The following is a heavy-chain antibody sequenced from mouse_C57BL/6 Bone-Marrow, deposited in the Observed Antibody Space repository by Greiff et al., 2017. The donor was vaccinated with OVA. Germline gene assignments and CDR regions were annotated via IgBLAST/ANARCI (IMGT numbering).Heavy chain of an antibody. J-gene: IGHJ4*01. CDR1: GYTFTSYW. D-gene: IGHD1-1*01. Sequence: VQLQQPGAELVKPGASVKLSCKASGYTFTSYWMHWVKQRPGQGLEWIGMIHPNSGSTNYNEKFKSKATLTVDKSSSTAYMQLSSLTSEDSAVYYCASIYYYGSSYVGYYYAMDYWGQGTSVTVSS. CDR2: IHPNSGST. V-gene: IGHV1-64*01. CDR3: ASIYYYGSSYVGYYYAMDY.